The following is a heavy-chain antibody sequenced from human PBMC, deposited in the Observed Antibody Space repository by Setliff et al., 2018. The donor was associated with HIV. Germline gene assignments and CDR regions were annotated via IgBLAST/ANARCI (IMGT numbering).Heavy chain of an antibody. J-gene: IGHJ4*02. CDR3: AKNRNRYYYDNSGYPDY. Sequence: SGGSLRLSCAASGFTFSNYAVSWVRQAPGKGLEWVSLISGGGGSTYYADSVKGRFTISRDNSKNTLYLQMNSLRAEDTAVYYCAKNRNRYYYDNSGYPDYWGQGTLVTVS. V-gene: IGHV3-23*01. CDR2: ISGGGGST. D-gene: IGHD3-22*01. CDR1: GFTFSNYA.